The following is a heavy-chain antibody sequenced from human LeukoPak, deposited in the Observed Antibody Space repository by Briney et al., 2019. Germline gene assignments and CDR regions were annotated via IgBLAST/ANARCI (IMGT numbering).Heavy chain of an antibody. Sequence: GGSLTLSCSASGFTFSSFAMFWVRQAPGKGLEYVSGISSDGGRTNYADSVKARFTISRDNSKVTLYLQMTRLRPEDTAIYYCVKDPSGNYFYFDYWGQGTLVTVSS. CDR1: GFTFSSFA. V-gene: IGHV3-64D*09. J-gene: IGHJ4*02. D-gene: IGHD1-26*01. CDR3: VKDPSGNYFYFDY. CDR2: ISSDGGRT.